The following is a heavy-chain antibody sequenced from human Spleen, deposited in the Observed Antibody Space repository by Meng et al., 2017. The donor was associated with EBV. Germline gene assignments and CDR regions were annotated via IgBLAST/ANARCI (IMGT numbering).Heavy chain of an antibody. J-gene: IGHJ6*02. CDR1: GESFSGYY. V-gene: IGHV4-34*01. Sequence: VHLQRWGAGLLKPSETLSLPCAVNAVYGESFSGYYWTWIRQPPGKGLEWIGEISHSGSTNYNPSLKSRVTISVATSKNHFSLKLTSVTAADTAVYYCAIPQGSGYDTLYYFGMDVWGQGTTVTVSS. D-gene: IGHD5-12*01. CDR3: AIPQGSGYDTLYYFGMDV. CDR2: ISHSGST.